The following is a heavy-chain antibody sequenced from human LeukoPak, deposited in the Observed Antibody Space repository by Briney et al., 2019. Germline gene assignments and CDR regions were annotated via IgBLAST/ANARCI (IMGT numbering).Heavy chain of an antibody. Sequence: GGSLRLSCAASGFTFSSYWMHWVRQAPGKGLVWVSRINTDGSSTSYADSVKGRFTISRDNAKNTLYLQMNSLRAEDTAVYYCARGSGSYVGLRGAFDIWGQGTMVTVSS. D-gene: IGHD1-26*01. J-gene: IGHJ3*02. CDR3: ARGSGSYVGLRGAFDI. CDR2: INTDGSST. V-gene: IGHV3-74*01. CDR1: GFTFSSYW.